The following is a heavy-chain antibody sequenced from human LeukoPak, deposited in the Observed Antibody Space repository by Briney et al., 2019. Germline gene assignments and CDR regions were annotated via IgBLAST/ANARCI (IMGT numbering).Heavy chain of an antibody. Sequence: PSQTLSLTCTVSGGSIGSGDYYWSWIRQPPGKGLEWIGYIYYSGSTYYNPSLKSRVTISVDTSKNQFSLKLSSVTAADTAVYYCASTPSSGWLGRAAFDIWGQGTMVTVSS. CDR2: IYYSGST. D-gene: IGHD6-19*01. CDR1: GGSIGSGDYY. J-gene: IGHJ3*02. CDR3: ASTPSSGWLGRAAFDI. V-gene: IGHV4-30-4*01.